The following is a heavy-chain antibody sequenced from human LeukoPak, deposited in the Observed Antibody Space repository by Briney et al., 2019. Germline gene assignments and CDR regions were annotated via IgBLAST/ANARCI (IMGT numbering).Heavy chain of an antibody. J-gene: IGHJ4*02. V-gene: IGHV3-15*01. D-gene: IGHD3-10*01. Sequence: GXSLRLSCAASGFNFTKAWMNWVRQAPGRGPEWVGRIKSKSDGGTIDYAAPVKGRFTFSRDDSKNTLSLQMNSLTIEDTAVYYCTADARLWFGAPLHYWGQGTLVTVPS. CDR1: GFNFTKAW. CDR3: TADARLWFGAPLHY. CDR2: IKSKSDGGTI.